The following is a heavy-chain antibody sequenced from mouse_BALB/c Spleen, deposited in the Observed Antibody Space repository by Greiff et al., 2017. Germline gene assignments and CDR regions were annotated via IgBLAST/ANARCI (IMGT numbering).Heavy chain of an antibody. V-gene: IGHV5-6*01. CDR1: GFTFSSYG. CDR3: ARHYGSSYEYFDV. J-gene: IGHJ1*01. Sequence: EVQLQQSGGDLVKPGGSLKLSCAASGFTFSSYGMSWVRQTPDKRLEWVATISSGGSYTYYPDSVKGRFTISRDNAKNTLYLQMSSLKSEDTAMYYCARHYGSSYEYFDVWGAGTTVTDSS. D-gene: IGHD1-1*01. CDR2: ISSGGSYT.